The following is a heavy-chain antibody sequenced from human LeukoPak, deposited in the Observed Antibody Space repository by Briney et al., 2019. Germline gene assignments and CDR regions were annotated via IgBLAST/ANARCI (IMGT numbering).Heavy chain of an antibody. D-gene: IGHD3-22*01. Sequence: ASVKVSCKASGYTFTTYYMHWVRQAPGQGLEWMGIITPSGGSTSYAQKFQGRVTMTRDMSTSTAYMDLRSLRSDDTAVYYCARDRHRRHYYDSSLHPPLDYWGQGTLVTVSS. CDR1: GYTFTTYY. V-gene: IGHV1-46*01. CDR3: ARDRHRRHYYDSSLHPPLDY. CDR2: ITPSGGST. J-gene: IGHJ4*02.